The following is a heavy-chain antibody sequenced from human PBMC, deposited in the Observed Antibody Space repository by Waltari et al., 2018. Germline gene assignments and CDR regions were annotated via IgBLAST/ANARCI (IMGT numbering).Heavy chain of an antibody. CDR1: GYTFTGYY. Sequence: QVQLVQSGAEVKKPGASVKVSCTVSGYTFTGYYMHWVHRSPGHGLEWSGLTNPNSGGTNYAQKFQGRVTMTRDTSISTAYMELSRLRSDDTAVYYCARDRTYYDFWSGYPYYYYYYGMDVWGQGTTVTVSS. J-gene: IGHJ6*02. CDR3: ARDRTYYDFWSGYPYYYYYYGMDV. CDR2: TNPNSGGT. V-gene: IGHV1-2*02. D-gene: IGHD3-3*01.